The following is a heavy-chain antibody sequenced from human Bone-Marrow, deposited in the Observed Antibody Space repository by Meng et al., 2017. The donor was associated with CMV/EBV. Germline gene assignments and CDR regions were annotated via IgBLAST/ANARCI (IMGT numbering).Heavy chain of an antibody. CDR3: AKDPGSGYWVY. V-gene: IGHV3-23*01. J-gene: IGHJ4*01. Sequence: EVQLWEAGGGLEQPGGSLRLSCAASGFIFSNYAMSWVRQAPGKGLEWVSALSATGGNTYYADSVKGRFTVSRDNSKNIMCLQMNNLRGEDTARYYCAKDPGSGYWVYWGQGTLVTVSS. D-gene: IGHD3-22*01. CDR1: GFIFSNYA. CDR2: LSATGGNT.